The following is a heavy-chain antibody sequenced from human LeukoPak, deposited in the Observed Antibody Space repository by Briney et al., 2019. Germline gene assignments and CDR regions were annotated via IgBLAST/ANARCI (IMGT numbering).Heavy chain of an antibody. CDR2: ICEGCCRT. Sequence: PGGSLRLSCAASGFTFSRHGMRWVRQAPGKGLESVSAICEGCCRTFFADSVQGRFTISKDNSKNTLYLQMNSLRGEHTAIYYCAKRSDYGGDWNYCDYWGQGTLVTVSS. D-gene: IGHD4-23*01. CDR1: GFTFSRHG. CDR3: AKRSDYGGDWNYCDY. J-gene: IGHJ4*02. V-gene: IGHV3-23*01.